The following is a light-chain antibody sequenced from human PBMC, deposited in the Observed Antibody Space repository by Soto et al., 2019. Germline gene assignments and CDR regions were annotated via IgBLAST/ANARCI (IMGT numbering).Light chain of an antibody. J-gene: IGKJ2*01. Sequence: AIQMTQSPSSLSASVGDRVTITCRASQAIRNDVGWYQQKPGKAPKLLIFAAARLQSGLPSRFSGSGSGTVFTLTISSLKPEDFATYYCLQDYNFPYTFGQGTKIEIK. CDR2: AAA. CDR1: QAIRND. V-gene: IGKV1-6*01. CDR3: LQDYNFPYT.